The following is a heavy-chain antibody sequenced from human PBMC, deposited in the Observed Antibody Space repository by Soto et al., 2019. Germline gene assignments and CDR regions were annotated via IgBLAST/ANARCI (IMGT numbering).Heavy chain of an antibody. J-gene: IGHJ5*02. V-gene: IGHV1-69*08. CDR3: ATDCSSTSCYAYP. Sequence: QVQLVQSGAEVKKPGSSVKVSCKASGGTFSSYTISWVRQAPGQGLEWMGRIIPILGIANYAQKFQGRVTNTADNSMSTGYMELSSLRSEDTAVYYCATDCSSTSCYAYPWGQGTLVTVSS. D-gene: IGHD2-2*01. CDR1: GGTFSSYT. CDR2: IIPILGIA.